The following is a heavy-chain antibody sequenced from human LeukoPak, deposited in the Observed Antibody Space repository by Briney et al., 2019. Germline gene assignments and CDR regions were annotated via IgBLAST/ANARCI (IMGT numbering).Heavy chain of an antibody. V-gene: IGHV1-2*02. CDR2: INPNSGGT. CDR3: ARGYCSSTSCYSRYNWFDP. D-gene: IGHD2-2*01. J-gene: IGHJ5*02. Sequence: GASVKVSCKASGYTFTGYYMHWVRQASGQGLEWMGWINPNSGGTNYAQKFQGRVTMTRDTSISTAYMELSRLRSDDTAVYYCARGYCSSTSCYSRYNWFDPWGQGTLVTVSS. CDR1: GYTFTGYY.